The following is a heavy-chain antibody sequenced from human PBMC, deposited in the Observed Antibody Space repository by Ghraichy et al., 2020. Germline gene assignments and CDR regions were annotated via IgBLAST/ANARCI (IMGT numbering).Heavy chain of an antibody. Sequence: GESLNISCAASGFTFSRYAMSWVRQAPGKGLEWVSAISGRGGGGGTYHADSVKGRFTISRDDSKNTLYLQMNYLRAEDTAVYYCAKAPVGYCSGGRCYPLDYWAQGTLVTVSS. CDR1: GFTFSRYA. D-gene: IGHD2-15*01. V-gene: IGHV3-23*01. J-gene: IGHJ4*02. CDR2: ISGRGGGGGT. CDR3: AKAPVGYCSGGRCYPLDY.